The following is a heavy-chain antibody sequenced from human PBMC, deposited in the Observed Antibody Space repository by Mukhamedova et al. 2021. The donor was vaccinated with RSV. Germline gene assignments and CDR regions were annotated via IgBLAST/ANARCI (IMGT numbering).Heavy chain of an antibody. V-gene: IGHV3-33*01. D-gene: IGHD3-3*01. CDR3: ARDYYDFWRGWGMD. J-gene: IGHJ6*01. CDR2: IYNDGSKK. Sequence: GFTFSSYAMHWVRQAPGKGLEWVAVIYNDGSKKDYADSMKGRFAVSRDNSENTLYLQMNSLRVDDTAVDYCARDYYDFWRGWGMD. CDR1: GFTFSSYA.